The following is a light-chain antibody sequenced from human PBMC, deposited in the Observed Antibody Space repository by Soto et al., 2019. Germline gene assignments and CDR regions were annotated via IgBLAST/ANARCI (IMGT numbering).Light chain of an antibody. J-gene: IGLJ2*01. V-gene: IGLV4-69*01. CDR2: LNSDGSH. Sequence: VLTQSPSASASLGASVKLTCTLSSGHSSYAIAWHQQQPEKGPRYLMKLNSDGSHSKGDGIPERFSGSSSGAERYLTISSLQSEDEADYYCQTWGTGILVFGGGTKVTVL. CDR3: QTWGTGILV. CDR1: SGHSSYA.